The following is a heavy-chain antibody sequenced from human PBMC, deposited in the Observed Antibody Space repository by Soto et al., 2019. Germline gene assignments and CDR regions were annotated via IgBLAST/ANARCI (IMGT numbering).Heavy chain of an antibody. CDR1: GFTFSNAW. D-gene: IGHD2-2*01. Sequence: GGSLRLSCTVSGFTFSNAWMTWVRQAPGKGLEWVGRIKSKTDDGTTDYAAPVKGRFTISRDDSRDTLYLQMNSLKTEDTAVYYCTTDSSSWAYYYYYGMDVWGQGTTVTVSS. J-gene: IGHJ6*02. V-gene: IGHV3-15*01. CDR2: IKSKTDDGTT. CDR3: TTDSSSWAYYYYYGMDV.